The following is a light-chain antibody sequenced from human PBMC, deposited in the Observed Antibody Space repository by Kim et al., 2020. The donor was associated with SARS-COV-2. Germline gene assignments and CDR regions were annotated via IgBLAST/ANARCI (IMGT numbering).Light chain of an antibody. J-gene: IGLJ2*01. V-gene: IGLV2-14*03. CDR1: SSLVGYYNY. Sequence: QSVVTQPASVSGSPGQSITISCTGTSSLVGYYNYVSWYQQHPDKAPKLIIFDVTDRPSGVSTHFSGSKSGNTASLTISGLQAADEADYYCTSYTGANTVVFGGGTQLTVL. CDR2: DVT. CDR3: TSYTGANTVV.